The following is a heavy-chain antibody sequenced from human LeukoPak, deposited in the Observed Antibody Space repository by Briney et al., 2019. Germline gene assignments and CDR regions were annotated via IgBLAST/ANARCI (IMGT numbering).Heavy chain of an antibody. V-gene: IGHV4-34*01. CDR3: ARQYSGSFSETDY. CDR1: GGSFSGYY. CDR2: INHSGST. J-gene: IGHJ4*02. Sequence: SETLSLTCAVYGGSFSGYYWSWIRQPPGKGLEWIGEINHSGSTNYNPSLKSRVTISVDTSKNQFSLKLSSVTAADTAVYYCARQYSGSFSETDYWGQGTLVTVSS. D-gene: IGHD1-26*01.